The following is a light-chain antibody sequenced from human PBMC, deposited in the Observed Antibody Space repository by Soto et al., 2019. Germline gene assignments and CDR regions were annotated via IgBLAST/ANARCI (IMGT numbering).Light chain of an antibody. CDR2: GAS. CDR3: QHLNTYPFS. J-gene: IGKJ4*01. CDR1: QGISSF. V-gene: IGKV1-9*01. Sequence: IQLTQSPSSLSASVGDRVTMTCRASQGISSFLAWYQQKPGKAPKLLIYGASPLQSGVPSRFSGSGSGTDFSLTISSLQPEDFATYYCQHLNTYPFSFGGGTKVEIK.